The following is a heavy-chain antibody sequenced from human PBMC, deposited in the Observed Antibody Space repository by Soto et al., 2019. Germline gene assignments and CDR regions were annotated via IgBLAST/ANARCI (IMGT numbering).Heavy chain of an antibody. V-gene: IGHV3-20*04. CDR1: GFTFDDYC. J-gene: IGHJ5*02. D-gene: IGHD1-1*01. CDR3: ARQAERIAQIGWFDP. CDR2: INWNGCST. Sequence: PGGSLRLSCAASGFTFDDYCISWVRQAPGKGLEWVSGINWNGCSTSYEDSVKGQVTISQDNDKNSLYLQMNSLRAEDTAVYYCARQAERIAQIGWFDPWGQGTLVTLCS.